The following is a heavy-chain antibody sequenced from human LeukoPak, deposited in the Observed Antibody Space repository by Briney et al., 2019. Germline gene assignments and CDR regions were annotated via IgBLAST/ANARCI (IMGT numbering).Heavy chain of an antibody. CDR2: INSGGSST. CDR1: GFTFSSYW. D-gene: IGHD3-10*02. J-gene: IGHJ6*02. V-gene: IGHV3-74*01. CDR3: ARADVDYYYGMGV. Sequence: AGGSLRLSCAASGFTFSSYWMHWVRHAPGKGLVWVSRINSGGSSTTYADSVKGRFTISRDNAKNTLYLQMNSLRAEDAAVYYCARADVDYYYGMGVWGQGTTVTVSS.